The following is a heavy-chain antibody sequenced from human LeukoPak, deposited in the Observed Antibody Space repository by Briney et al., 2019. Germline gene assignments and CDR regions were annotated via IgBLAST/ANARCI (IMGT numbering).Heavy chain of an antibody. V-gene: IGHV4-4*07. CDR3: ARRKVVGVAKRFLNYFDY. Sequence: SETLSLTCTVSGGSISSYWSWIRQPAGKGLEWIGRIYGSGTTTYNPSLKSRVSMSIDTSKNQFSLKLSSVTAADTAVYYCARRKVVGVAKRFLNYFDYWGQGTLVTVSS. CDR1: GGSISSY. J-gene: IGHJ4*02. CDR2: IYGSGTT. D-gene: IGHD3-16*01.